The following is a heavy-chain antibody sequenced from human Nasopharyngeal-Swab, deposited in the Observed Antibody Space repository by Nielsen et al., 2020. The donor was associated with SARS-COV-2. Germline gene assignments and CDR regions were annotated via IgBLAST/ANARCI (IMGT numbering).Heavy chain of an antibody. CDR1: GFTFSSYG. CDR2: ISYDGSNK. J-gene: IGHJ4*02. CDR3: AKAGAGSWYGDY. Sequence: GESLKISCAASGFTFSSYGMHWVRQAPGKGLEWVAVISYDGSNKYYADSVKGRFTISRDNSKNTLYLQMNSLRAEDTAAYYCAKAGAGSWYGDYWGQGTLVTVSS. V-gene: IGHV3-30*18. D-gene: IGHD6-13*01.